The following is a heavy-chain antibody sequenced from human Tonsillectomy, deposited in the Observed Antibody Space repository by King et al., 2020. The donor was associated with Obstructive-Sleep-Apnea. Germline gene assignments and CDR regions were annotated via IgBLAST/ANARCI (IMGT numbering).Heavy chain of an antibody. J-gene: IGHJ4*02. CDR1: GGTFSSYA. CDR3: AREAEMATIEGSYYFDY. D-gene: IGHD5-24*01. V-gene: IGHV1-69*12. CDR2: IIPIFGTA. Sequence: QLVQSGADVKKPGSSVKVSCKASGGTFSSYAISWVRQAPGQGLEWMGGIIPIFGTANYAQKFQGRVTITADESTSTAYMELSSLRSEDTAVYYCAREAEMATIEGSYYFDYWGQGTLVTVSS.